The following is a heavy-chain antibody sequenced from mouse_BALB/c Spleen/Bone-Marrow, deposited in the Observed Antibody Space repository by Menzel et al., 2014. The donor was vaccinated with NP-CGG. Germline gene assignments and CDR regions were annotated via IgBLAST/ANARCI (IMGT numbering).Heavy chain of an antibody. V-gene: IGHV5-4*02. CDR2: ISDGGTYT. CDR3: VRDGDYRYACFTY. D-gene: IGHD2-14*01. Sequence: EVKLVESGGGLVKPGGSPKLSCAASGFTFSDYYIYWVRQTPEKRLEWVATISDGGTYTYYPDTVKGRFTISRDNAKNNLYLQMNGLKSEDTAMYYCVRDGDYRYACFTYWGQGTLVTVSA. J-gene: IGHJ3*01. CDR1: GFTFSDYY.